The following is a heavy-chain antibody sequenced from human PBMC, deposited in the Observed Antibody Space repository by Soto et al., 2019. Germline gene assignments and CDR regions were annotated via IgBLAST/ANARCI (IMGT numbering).Heavy chain of an antibody. D-gene: IGHD3-10*01. CDR2: IGTAGDT. J-gene: IGHJ3*02. CDR1: GFTLSSYD. V-gene: IGHV3-13*01. CDR3: ARCGGGGVTMVRWEDAFDI. Sequence: GGSLRLSCAASGFTLSSYDMHWVRQATGKGLEWVSAIGTAGDTYYPGSVKGRFTISRENAKNSLYLQMNSLRAGDTAVYYCARCGGGGVTMVRWEDAFDIWGQGTMVTVSS.